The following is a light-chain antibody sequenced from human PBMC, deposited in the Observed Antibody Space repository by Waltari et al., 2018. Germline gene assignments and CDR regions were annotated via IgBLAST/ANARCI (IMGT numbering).Light chain of an antibody. CDR3: QHYVRLPVT. CDR1: QSFSRA. V-gene: IGKV3-20*01. CDR2: GAS. J-gene: IGKJ1*01. Sequence: ELVLTQSPGPLSLSPGERVPLSCRASQSFSRALAWYQQKPGQAPRLLIYGASSRATGIPDRFSGSGSGTDFSLTISRLEPEDFAVYYCQHYVRLPVTFGQGTKVEIK.